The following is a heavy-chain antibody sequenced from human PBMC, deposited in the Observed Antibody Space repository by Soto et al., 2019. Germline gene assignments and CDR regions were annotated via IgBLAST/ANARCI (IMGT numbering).Heavy chain of an antibody. J-gene: IGHJ1*01. V-gene: IGHV1-18*01. Sequence: QIQLVQSGAEVKKPGASVKVSCKASGFTFTSYAFSWVRQAPGQGLEWVGWISPFNVNTNYAQKLQGRVSLTTDTSTGTAYMELRSLRSDDTAFYYCVTTPRRSCGSPTCPASFQHWGQGTLVTVSS. D-gene: IGHD2-2*01. CDR2: ISPFNVNT. CDR1: GFTFTSYA. CDR3: VTTPRRSCGSPTCPASFQH.